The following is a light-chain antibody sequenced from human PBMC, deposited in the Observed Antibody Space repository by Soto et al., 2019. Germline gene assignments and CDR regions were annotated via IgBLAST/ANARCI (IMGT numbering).Light chain of an antibody. CDR3: QSYDSSLTVV. V-gene: IGLV1-40*01. J-gene: IGLJ2*01. CDR2: GNS. Sequence: QSVLTQPPSVSAAPGQRVTISCTGSSSNIGAGYDVHWYQQVPGTAPKLLIYGNSNRPSGVPDRFSCSKSGTSASLAITGRQAYDDDDYYCQSYDSSLTVVFGGGTKVTVL. CDR1: SSNIGAGYD.